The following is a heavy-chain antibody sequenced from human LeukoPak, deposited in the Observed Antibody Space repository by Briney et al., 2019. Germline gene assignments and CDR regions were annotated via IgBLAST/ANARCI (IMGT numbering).Heavy chain of an antibody. CDR3: ASGMATITPFDY. V-gene: IGHV4-4*07. Sequence: SETLSLTCTVSGGSISSYYWSWIRQPAGKGLEWIGRIYTSGSTNYNPSLKSRVTMSVDTSKNQFSLKLSSVTAADTAVYYCASGMATITPFDYWGQGTLVTVSS. CDR1: GGSISSYY. J-gene: IGHJ4*02. D-gene: IGHD5-24*01. CDR2: IYTSGST.